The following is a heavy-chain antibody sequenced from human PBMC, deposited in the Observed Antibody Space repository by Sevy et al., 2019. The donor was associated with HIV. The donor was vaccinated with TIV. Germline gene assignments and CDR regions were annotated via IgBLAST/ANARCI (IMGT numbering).Heavy chain of an antibody. V-gene: IGHV3-21*01. CDR1: GFTFSSYS. Sequence: GGSLRLSCAASGFTFSSYSMNWVRQAPGKGLEWVSSISSSSSYIYYADSVKGRFTISRDNAKNSLYLQMNSLRAEDTAVYYWAREGEYCTNGVCYTLGYYGMDVWGQGTTVTVSS. J-gene: IGHJ6*02. D-gene: IGHD2-8*01. CDR2: ISSSSSYI. CDR3: AREGEYCTNGVCYTLGYYGMDV.